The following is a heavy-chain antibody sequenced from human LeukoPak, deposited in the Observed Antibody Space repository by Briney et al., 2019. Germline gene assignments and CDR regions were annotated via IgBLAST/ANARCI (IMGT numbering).Heavy chain of an antibody. J-gene: IGHJ4*02. CDR3: AREASSGPYFDY. CDR2: IYTSGST. CDR1: GGSISSGSYY. D-gene: IGHD3-22*01. Sequence: SQTLSLTCTVSGGSISSGSYYWSWIRRPAGTGLEWIGRIYTSGSTNYNPSLKSRVTISVDTSKNQFSLKLSSVTAADTAVYYCAREASSGPYFDYWGQGTLVTVSS. V-gene: IGHV4-61*02.